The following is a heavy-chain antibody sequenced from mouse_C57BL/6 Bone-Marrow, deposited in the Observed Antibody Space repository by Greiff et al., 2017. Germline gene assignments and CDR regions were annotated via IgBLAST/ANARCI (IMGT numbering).Heavy chain of an antibody. D-gene: IGHD1-1*01. V-gene: IGHV5-9*01. CDR2: ISGGGGNT. Sequence: EVQLVESGGGLVKPGGSLKLSCAASGFTFSSYTMSWVRQTPEKRLQWVAAISGGGGNTYYPASVKGRFTISRDNDKNILYLQMSSLRSEDTALXYCSRQVTTVLATKYFDVWGTGTTVTVSS. J-gene: IGHJ1*03. CDR1: GFTFSSYT. CDR3: SRQVTTVLATKYFDV.